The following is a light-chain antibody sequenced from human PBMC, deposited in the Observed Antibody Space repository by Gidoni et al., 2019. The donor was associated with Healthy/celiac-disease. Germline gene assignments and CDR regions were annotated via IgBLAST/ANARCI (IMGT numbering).Light chain of an antibody. J-gene: IGKJ1*01. CDR1: QGISSY. CDR3: QQLNSYHRT. CDR2: AAS. Sequence: DIQLIQSPSFLSASVGDRVTITCRASQGISSYLAWYQQNPGKAPKLLIYAASTVQSGVPSRFRGSGYGTELPLTISSLQPEDFAIYYCQQLNSYHRTFXQXTKVEIK. V-gene: IGKV1-9*01.